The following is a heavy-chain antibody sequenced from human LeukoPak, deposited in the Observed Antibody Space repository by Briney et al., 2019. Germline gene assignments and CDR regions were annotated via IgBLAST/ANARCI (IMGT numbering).Heavy chain of an antibody. CDR1: GGSFSGYY. CDR3: ARDKVKDYVWGSYRSPVDY. CDR2: ISSSGSTI. V-gene: IGHV3-11*01. J-gene: IGHJ4*02. D-gene: IGHD3-16*02. Sequence: LSLTCAVYGGSFSGYYWSWIRQAPGKGLEWVSYISSSGSTIYYADSVKGRFTISRDNAKNSLYLQMNSLRAEDTAVYYCARDKVKDYVWGSYRSPVDYWGQGTLVTVSS.